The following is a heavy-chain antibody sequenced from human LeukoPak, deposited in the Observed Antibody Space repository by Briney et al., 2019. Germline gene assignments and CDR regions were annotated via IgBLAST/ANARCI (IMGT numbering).Heavy chain of an antibody. CDR1: GYSISSGYY. CDR2: IYHSGST. Sequence: SETLSLTCTVSGYSISSGYYWGWIRQPPGKGLEWIGSIYHSGSTYYNPSLKSRVTLSVDTSKNQFSLKLSSVTAADTAVYYCARAIDYYDSSGYQSWFDPWGQGTLVTVSS. V-gene: IGHV4-38-2*02. J-gene: IGHJ5*02. D-gene: IGHD3-22*01. CDR3: ARAIDYYDSSGYQSWFDP.